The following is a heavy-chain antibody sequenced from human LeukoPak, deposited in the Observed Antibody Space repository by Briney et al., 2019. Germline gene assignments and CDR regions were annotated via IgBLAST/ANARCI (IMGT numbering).Heavy chain of an antibody. V-gene: IGHV1-2*02. Sequence: VKVSCKASGYTFTGYYMHWVRQAPGQGLEWMGWINPNSGGTNYAQKFQGRVTMTRDTSISTAYMELSRLRSDDTAVYYCARDPVYYDSSGYYSYFDYWGQGTLVTVSS. CDR1: GYTFTGYY. CDR3: ARDPVYYDSSGYYSYFDY. CDR2: INPNSGGT. D-gene: IGHD3-22*01. J-gene: IGHJ4*02.